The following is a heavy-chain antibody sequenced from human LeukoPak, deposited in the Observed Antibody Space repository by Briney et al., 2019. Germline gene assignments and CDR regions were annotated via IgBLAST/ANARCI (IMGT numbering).Heavy chain of an antibody. CDR3: ARGRLPAAMLNWFDP. CDR2: IYYSGST. CDR1: GGSFSGYY. Sequence: TSETLSLTCAVYGGSFSGYYWSWIRQPPGKGLEWIGYIYYSGSTNYNPSLKSRVTISVDTSKNQFSLKLSSVTAADTAVYYCARGRLPAAMLNWFDPWGQGTLVTVSS. J-gene: IGHJ5*02. D-gene: IGHD2-2*01. V-gene: IGHV4-59*01.